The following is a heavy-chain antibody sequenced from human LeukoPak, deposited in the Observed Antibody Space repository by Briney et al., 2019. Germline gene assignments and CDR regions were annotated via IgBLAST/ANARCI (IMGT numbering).Heavy chain of an antibody. Sequence: GGSLRLSCAASGFTFSSYSMNWVRQAPGKGLEWVSSISSSSSYIYYADSVKGRFTISRDNAKNSLYLQMNSLRAEDTAVYYCARDGYVLRYFDWLLSRGDAFDIWGQGTMVTVSS. CDR3: ARDGYVLRYFDWLLSRGDAFDI. V-gene: IGHV3-21*01. CDR2: ISSSSSYI. D-gene: IGHD3-9*01. CDR1: GFTFSSYS. J-gene: IGHJ3*02.